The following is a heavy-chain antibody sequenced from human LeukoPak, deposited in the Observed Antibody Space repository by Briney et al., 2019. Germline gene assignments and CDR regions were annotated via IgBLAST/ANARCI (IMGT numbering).Heavy chain of an antibody. CDR1: GGSFSGYY. Sequence: SETLSLTCAVYGGSFSGYYWSWIRQPPRKGLEWIGYIHYTGSTNYNPSLKSRVTISVDTSKNQFSLKLSSVTAADTAVYYCARGSSGYYYYYYYMDVWGKGTTVTVSS. V-gene: IGHV4-59*01. J-gene: IGHJ6*03. D-gene: IGHD3-22*01. CDR2: IHYTGST. CDR3: ARGSSGYYYYYYYMDV.